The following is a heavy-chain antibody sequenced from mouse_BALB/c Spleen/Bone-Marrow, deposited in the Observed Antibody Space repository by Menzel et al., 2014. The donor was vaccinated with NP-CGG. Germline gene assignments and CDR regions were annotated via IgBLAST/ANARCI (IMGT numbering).Heavy chain of an antibody. V-gene: IGHV5-6*01. Sequence: EVQGVESGGDLVKPGGSLKLSCAASGFTFSSYGTSWVRQTPDKRLEWVATISSGGSYTYYPDSVKGRFTISRDNATNTLYLQMSSLKSEDTAMYYCASTITTVVAEDAMDYWGQGTSVTVSS. CDR3: ASTITTVVAEDAMDY. CDR2: ISSGGSYT. D-gene: IGHD1-1*01. J-gene: IGHJ4*01. CDR1: GFTFSSYG.